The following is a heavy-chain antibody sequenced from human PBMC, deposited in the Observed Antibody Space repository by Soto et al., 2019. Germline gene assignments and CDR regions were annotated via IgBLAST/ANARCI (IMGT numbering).Heavy chain of an antibody. Sequence: EVQLLESGGGLVQPGGSLRLSCAASGFTFSSYAMSWVRQAPGKGLEWVSAISGSGGSTYYADSVKGRFTISRDNSKNTLYLQKNSLRAEETAVYYCAKSSNYDFWSVWFDPWGQGTLVTVSS. CDR1: GFTFSSYA. CDR2: ISGSGGST. V-gene: IGHV3-23*01. J-gene: IGHJ5*02. D-gene: IGHD3-3*01. CDR3: AKSSNYDFWSVWFDP.